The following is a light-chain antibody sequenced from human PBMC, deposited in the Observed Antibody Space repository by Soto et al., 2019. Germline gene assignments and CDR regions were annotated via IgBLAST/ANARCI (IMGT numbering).Light chain of an antibody. Sequence: QLVLTQSPSASASLGASVKLTYTLSSGHSSYAITWLQQQPEKGPRYLMKVNMDGSHSKGDGIPDRFSGSSSGTERYLTISSLQSEDEAHYYCQTWGAGFRVFGGGTKLTVL. V-gene: IGLV4-69*01. CDR2: VNMDGSH. J-gene: IGLJ3*02. CDR1: SGHSSYA. CDR3: QTWGAGFRV.